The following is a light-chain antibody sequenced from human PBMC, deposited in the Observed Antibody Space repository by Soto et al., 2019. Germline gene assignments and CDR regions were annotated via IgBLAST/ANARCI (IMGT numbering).Light chain of an antibody. V-gene: IGKV3-11*01. CDR2: DAS. J-gene: IGKJ5*01. CDR3: QQRSNWPPI. CDR1: QSVSSY. Sequence: EIVLTQSPATLSLSPGERATLSCRASQSVSSYFAWYQQKPGQAPRLLIYDASNRATGIPARFSGSGSGTDFTLTISSLEPEDFAVYYCQQRSNWPPIFGQGTRLEIK.